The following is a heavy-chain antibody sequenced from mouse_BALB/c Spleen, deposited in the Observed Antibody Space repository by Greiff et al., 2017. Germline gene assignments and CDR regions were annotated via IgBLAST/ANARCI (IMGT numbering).Heavy chain of an antibody. CDR1: GFTFSSYA. Sequence: EVQLVESGGGLVKPGGSPKLSCAASGFTFSSYAMSWVRQSPEKRLEWVAEISSGGSYTYYPDTVTGRFTISRDNAKNTLYLEMSSLRSEDTAMYYCARDRYDDAMDYWGQGTSVTVSS. CDR3: ARDRYDDAMDY. CDR2: ISSGGSYT. V-gene: IGHV5-9-4*01. D-gene: IGHD2-14*01. J-gene: IGHJ4*01.